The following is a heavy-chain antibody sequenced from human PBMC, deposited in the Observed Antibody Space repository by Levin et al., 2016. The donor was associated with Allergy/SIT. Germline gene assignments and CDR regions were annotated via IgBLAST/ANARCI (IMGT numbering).Heavy chain of an antibody. V-gene: IGHV4-59*08. J-gene: IGHJ3*02. CDR2: GYYSGTT. D-gene: IGHD1-1*01. Sequence: SETLSLTCSTSGGSISYYYWNWIRQSPGKGLEWIGYGYYSGTTKYNPSLESRVTISIDTSKYQFSLKLASVTAADAAVYYCATNAPQRYDAFDIWGQGTMVTVSS. CDR3: ATNAPQRYDAFDI. CDR1: GGSISYYY.